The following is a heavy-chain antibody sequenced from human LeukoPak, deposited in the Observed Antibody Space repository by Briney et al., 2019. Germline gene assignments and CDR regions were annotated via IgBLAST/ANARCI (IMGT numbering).Heavy chain of an antibody. CDR1: GGSISSYY. Sequence: SETLSLTCTVSGGSISSYYWSWIRQPPGKGLEGIGYIYYSGSTNYNPSLKSRVTISVDTFKNQFSLKLSSVTAADTAVYYCARLRSSWSRYFDYWGQGTLVTVSS. V-gene: IGHV4-59*12. J-gene: IGHJ4*02. CDR3: ARLRSSWSRYFDY. D-gene: IGHD6-13*01. CDR2: IYYSGST.